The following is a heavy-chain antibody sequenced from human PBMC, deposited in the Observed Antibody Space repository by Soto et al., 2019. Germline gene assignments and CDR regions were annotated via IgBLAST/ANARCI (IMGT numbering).Heavy chain of an antibody. D-gene: IGHD2-2*01. J-gene: IGHJ5*02. V-gene: IGHV1-2*02. CDR3: ARSGYCSSTTCLNWFDP. CDR2: INPNSGGT. CDR1: GYTFTGYF. Sequence: ASVKVSCKASGYTFTGYFFHWVRQAPGQGLEWMGWINPNSGGTNYAQKFQGRVTMTRDTSISTAYMELSRLRSDDTAVYYCARSGYCSSTTCLNWFDPWGQGTLVT.